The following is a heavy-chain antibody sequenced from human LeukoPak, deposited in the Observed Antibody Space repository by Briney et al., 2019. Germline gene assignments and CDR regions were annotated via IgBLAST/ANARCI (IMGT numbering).Heavy chain of an antibody. CDR1: GYTFTGYY. Sequence: GASVKVSCKASGYTFTGYYIHWVRQAPGQGLEWMGWINPNSGGTNYAQKFQDRVTMTRDTSISTAYVELSGLKSDDTAVYYCARTPLNDWKRIGVEAFDIWGQGTMVTVSS. CDR2: INPNSGGT. D-gene: IGHD1-1*01. CDR3: ARTPLNDWKRIGVEAFDI. J-gene: IGHJ3*02. V-gene: IGHV1-2*02.